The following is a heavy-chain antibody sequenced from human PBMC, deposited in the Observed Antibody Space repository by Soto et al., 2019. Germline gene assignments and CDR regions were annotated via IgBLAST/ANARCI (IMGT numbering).Heavy chain of an antibody. CDR2: TYYRSKWYN. CDR3: ARDGWEYSSSSGWFDP. Sequence: PSQTLSLTCAISGDSVSSNSAAWNWIRQSPSRGLEWLGRTYYRSKWYNDYAVSVKSRITINPDTSKNQFSLQLNSVTPEDTAVYYCARDGWEYSSSSGWFDPWGQGTLVTVSS. V-gene: IGHV6-1*01. CDR1: GDSVSSNSAA. D-gene: IGHD6-6*01. J-gene: IGHJ5*02.